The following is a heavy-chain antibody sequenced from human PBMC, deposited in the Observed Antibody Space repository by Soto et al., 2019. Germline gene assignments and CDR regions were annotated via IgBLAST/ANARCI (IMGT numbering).Heavy chain of an antibody. J-gene: IGHJ3*02. V-gene: IGHV3-20*04. Sequence: PGVSLRLSCAPSGFSFDDYGMSWVRQAPGKGLEWGSGITWNGGSTGYADSVKGRFTISRDNAKNSLYLQMNSLRAEDTVLYYCARVVYTYNADSRCYGAFDSRRTGRMGTVSS. CDR3: ARVVYTYNADSRCYGAFDS. D-gene: IGHD3-22*01. CDR1: GFSFDDYG. CDR2: ITWNGGST.